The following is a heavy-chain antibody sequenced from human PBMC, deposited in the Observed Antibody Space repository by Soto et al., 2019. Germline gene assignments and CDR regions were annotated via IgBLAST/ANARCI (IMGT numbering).Heavy chain of an antibody. CDR2: VGGNGLDT. CDR3: AGRTGYPFDY. CDR1: GFIFSNYA. J-gene: IGHJ4*02. Sequence: EVQLLESGGGLVQPGGSLRLSCAASGFIFSNYAMNWVRQTPGKGLEWVSAVGGNGLDTYYADSVKGRFTISRDNSKNTLYLQMNSLSAEDTAVYYCAGRTGYPFDYWGQGTLVTVSS. D-gene: IGHD3-9*01. V-gene: IGHV3-23*01.